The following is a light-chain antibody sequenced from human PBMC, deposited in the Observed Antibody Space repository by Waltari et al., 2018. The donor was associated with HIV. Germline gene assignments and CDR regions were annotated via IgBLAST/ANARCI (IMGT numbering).Light chain of an antibody. CDR1: QGISKS. V-gene: IGKV1-NL1*01. CDR3: QQYYRIPWT. CDR2: SAS. J-gene: IGKJ1*01. Sequence: DIQMTQSPSSLSASVGDRVTITCRASQGISKSLAWYQQTPGKAPEVLLYSASRLESGVPSRFSGNGSGTDVTLTISSLQPEDFATFYCQQYYRIPWTFGQGTKVEIK.